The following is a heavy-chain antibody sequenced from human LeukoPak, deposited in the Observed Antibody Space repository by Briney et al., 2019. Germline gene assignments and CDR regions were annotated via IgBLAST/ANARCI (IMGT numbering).Heavy chain of an antibody. CDR2: ISYDGSNK. Sequence: GGSLRLSCAASGFTFSSYAMHWVRQAPGKGLEWVAVISYDGSNKYYADSVKGRFTISRDNSKNTLYLQMNSLRAEDTAVYYCARDSGSYTYYYYGMDVWGQGTTVTVSS. D-gene: IGHD1-26*01. CDR3: ARDSGSYTYYYYGMDV. J-gene: IGHJ6*02. CDR1: GFTFSSYA. V-gene: IGHV3-30-3*01.